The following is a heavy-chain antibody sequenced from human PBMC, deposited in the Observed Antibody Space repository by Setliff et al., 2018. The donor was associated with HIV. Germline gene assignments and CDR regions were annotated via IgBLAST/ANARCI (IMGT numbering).Heavy chain of an antibody. Sequence: SETLSLTCTVSGGSISSYYWSWIRQPPGKGLEWIGNIHYTGSTNYNPSLKSRVTISEDTSKNQVSLKVSSVTAADTAVYYCARDREAGDWYFDLWGRGTLVTVSS. CDR2: IHYTGST. D-gene: IGHD6-13*01. CDR1: GGSISSYY. J-gene: IGHJ2*01. CDR3: ARDREAGDWYFDL. V-gene: IGHV4-59*12.